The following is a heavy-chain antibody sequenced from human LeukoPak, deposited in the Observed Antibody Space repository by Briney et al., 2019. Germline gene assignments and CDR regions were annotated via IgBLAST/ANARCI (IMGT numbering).Heavy chain of an antibody. CDR3: ARSRYYYGSGSYSYYYYYYMDV. CDR2: ISAYNGNT. J-gene: IGHJ6*03. V-gene: IGHV1-18*01. CDR1: GYTFTSYG. Sequence: ASVKVSCKASGYTFTSYGISWVRQAPGQGLEWMGWISAYNGNTNYAQKLQGRVTMTTDTSTSTAYMELSSLRSEDTAVYYCARSRYYYGSGSYSYYYYYYMDVWGKGTTVTISS. D-gene: IGHD3-10*01.